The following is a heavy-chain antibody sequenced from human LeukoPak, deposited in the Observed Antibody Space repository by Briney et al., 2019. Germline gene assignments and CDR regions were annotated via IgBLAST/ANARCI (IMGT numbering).Heavy chain of an antibody. CDR1: GFTFSDYY. D-gene: IGHD3-22*01. J-gene: IGHJ4*02. V-gene: IGHV3-11*06. CDR2: ISSSGTHT. CDR3: ARTYYFDNNGYYHYTPGDY. Sequence: GGSLRLSCAGSGFTFSDYYMNWIRQAPGKGLECVSSISSSGTHTNYADSVKGRFTVSRDNARNSVYLQMSSLRVEDTAVYYCARTYYFDNNGYYHYTPGDYWGQGTLVTVSS.